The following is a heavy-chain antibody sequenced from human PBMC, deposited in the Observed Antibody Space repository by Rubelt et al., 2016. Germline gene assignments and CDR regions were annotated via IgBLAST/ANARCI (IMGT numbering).Heavy chain of an antibody. V-gene: IGHV3-23*01. CDR2: ISGDGGST. D-gene: IGHD6-19*01. Sequence: EVQLLESGGGLVQPGGSLRLSCAASGFTFTNYAMTWVRQAPGKGLEWVSSISGDGGSTFHADSVKGRFTISRDNSKNTRYLQVNSLRAEDTAIYYCARVGVAGYDAFDVWGQGTMVTVSS. CDR1: GFTFTNYA. CDR3: ARVGVAGYDAFDV. J-gene: IGHJ3*01.